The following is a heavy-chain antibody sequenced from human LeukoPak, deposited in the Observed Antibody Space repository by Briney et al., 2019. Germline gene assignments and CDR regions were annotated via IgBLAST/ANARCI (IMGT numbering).Heavy chain of an antibody. CDR1: GYTFTSYG. Sequence: ASVKVSCKASGYTFTSYGISWVRQAPGQGLEWMGWISAYNGNTNYAQKLQGRATMTTDTSTSTAYMELRSLRSDDTAVYYCARDGGPGSGWYLKPELHFDYWGQGTLVTVSS. CDR3: ARDGGPGSGWYLKPELHFDY. V-gene: IGHV1-18*01. CDR2: ISAYNGNT. J-gene: IGHJ4*02. D-gene: IGHD6-19*01.